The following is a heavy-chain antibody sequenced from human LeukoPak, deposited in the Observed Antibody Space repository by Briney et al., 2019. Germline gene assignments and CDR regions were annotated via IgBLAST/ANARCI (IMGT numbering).Heavy chain of an antibody. CDR1: GYSISSGYY. Sequence: PSETLSLTCTVSGYSISSGYYWGWIRQPPGKGLEWIGSIYHSGSTYYNPSLKSRVTISVDTSKNQFSLKLSSVTAAATAVYYCAGVGRGFLVVPAVFHPWGQGTLVTVSS. CDR2: IYHSGST. J-gene: IGHJ5*02. CDR3: AGVGRGFLVVPAVFHP. V-gene: IGHV4-38-2*02. D-gene: IGHD2-2*01.